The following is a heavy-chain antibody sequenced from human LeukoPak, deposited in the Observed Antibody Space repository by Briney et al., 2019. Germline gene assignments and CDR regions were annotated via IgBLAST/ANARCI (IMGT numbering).Heavy chain of an antibody. D-gene: IGHD1-7*01. J-gene: IGHJ4*02. V-gene: IGHV4-30-4*01. CDR2: ICYSGST. CDR1: GGSISSGDYY. CDR3: ARDGGNLMNY. Sequence: SQTLSLTCTVSGGSISSGDYYWSWIRQPPGKGLEWIGYICYSGSTYYNPSLKSRVTISVDTSKNQFSLKLSSVTAAGTAVYYCARDGGNLMNYWGQGTLVTVSS.